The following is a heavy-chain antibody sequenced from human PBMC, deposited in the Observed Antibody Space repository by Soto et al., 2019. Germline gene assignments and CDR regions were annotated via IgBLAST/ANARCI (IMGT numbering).Heavy chain of an antibody. D-gene: IGHD3-16*01. CDR3: AKGPLRWVWYLDL. CDR1: GFTFDDYA. CDR2: ISWNSGSI. Sequence: EVQLVESGGGLVQPGRSLRLSCAASGFTFDDYAMHWVRQAPGKGLEWVSGISWNSGSIGYADSVKGRFTISRDNAKNSLYLQMNSLRAEDTALYYCAKGPLRWVWYLDLWGRGTLVTVSS. J-gene: IGHJ2*01. V-gene: IGHV3-9*01.